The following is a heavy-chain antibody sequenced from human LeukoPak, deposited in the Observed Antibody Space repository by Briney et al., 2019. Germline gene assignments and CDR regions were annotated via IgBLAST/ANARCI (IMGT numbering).Heavy chain of an antibody. Sequence: GGSLRLSCAPYGFTFSSYSMNWVRQAPGKVLEWVSYISSSSGTIYYADSVKGRFTNSRDNAKNSLYLQMNSLRAEDTAVYYCARDGNTAMVTPKYFQHWGQGTLVTVS. D-gene: IGHD5-18*01. CDR3: ARDGNTAMVTPKYFQH. J-gene: IGHJ1*01. V-gene: IGHV3-48*01. CDR1: GFTFSSYS. CDR2: ISSSSGTI.